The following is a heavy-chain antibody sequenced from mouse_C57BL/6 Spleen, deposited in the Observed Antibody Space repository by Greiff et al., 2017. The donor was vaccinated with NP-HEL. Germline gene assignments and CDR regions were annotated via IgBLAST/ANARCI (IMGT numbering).Heavy chain of an antibody. CDR1: GFTFSDYG. Sequence: VKLVESGGGLVKPGGSLKLSCAASGFTFSDYGMHWVRQAPEKGLEWVAYISSGSSTIYYADTVKGRVTISRDNAKNTLFLQMTSLRSEDTAMYYCATYYSIPLDYGGQGTTLTVSS. V-gene: IGHV5-17*01. CDR2: ISSGSSTI. CDR3: ATYYSIPLDY. J-gene: IGHJ2*01. D-gene: IGHD2-5*01.